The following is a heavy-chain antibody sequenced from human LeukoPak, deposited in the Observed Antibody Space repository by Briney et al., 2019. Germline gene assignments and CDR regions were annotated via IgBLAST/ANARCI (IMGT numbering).Heavy chain of an antibody. CDR1: GYTFTSYY. CDR3: AREMQGSYYYGSGAGVLDY. J-gene: IGHJ4*02. CDR2: INPSGGST. V-gene: IGHV1-46*01. Sequence: ASVKVSCKASGYTFTSYYMHWVRQAPGQGLEWMGIINPSGGSTSYAQKFQRRVTMTRDTSTSTVYMELSSLRSEDTAVYYCAREMQGSYYYGSGAGVLDYWGQGTLVTVSS. D-gene: IGHD3-10*01.